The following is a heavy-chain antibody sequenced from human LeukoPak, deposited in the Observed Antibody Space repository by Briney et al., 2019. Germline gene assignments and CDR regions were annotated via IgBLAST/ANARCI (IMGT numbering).Heavy chain of an antibody. CDR1: GYXLTGYY. J-gene: IGHJ4*02. V-gene: IGHV1-2*02. CDR3: ARGRCSSRSCYLFDY. Sequence: ASVKVSCKAAGYXLTGYYMHWLRQAPGQGHEWMGWINPNSGGTSYAQKFQGRVTMTRDTSISTAYMELSRLRSDDTAVYYCARGRCSSRSCYLFDYWGQGTLVTVSS. CDR2: INPNSGGT. D-gene: IGHD2-2*01.